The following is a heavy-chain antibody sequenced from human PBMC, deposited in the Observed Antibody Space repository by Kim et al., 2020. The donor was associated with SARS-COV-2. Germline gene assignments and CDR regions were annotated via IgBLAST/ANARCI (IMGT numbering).Heavy chain of an antibody. CDR2: IYYSGST. CDR3: ASLIVVVTAMPDY. CDR1: GGSISSSSYY. J-gene: IGHJ4*02. Sequence: SETLSLTCTVSGGSISSSSYYWGWIRQPPGKGLEWIGSIYYSGSTYYNPSLKSRVTISVDTSKNQFSLKLSSVTAADTAVYYCASLIVVVTAMPDYWGQGVLVTVSS. V-gene: IGHV4-39*01. D-gene: IGHD2-21*02.